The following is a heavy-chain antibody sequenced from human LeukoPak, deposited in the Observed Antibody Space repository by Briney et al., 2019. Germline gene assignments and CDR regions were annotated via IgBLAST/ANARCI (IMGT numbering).Heavy chain of an antibody. J-gene: IGHJ6*02. CDR1: GFTFSSYS. V-gene: IGHV3-21*01. CDR2: ISSSSSYI. D-gene: IGHD3-9*01. Sequence: GGSLRLSCAASGFTFSSYSMNWVRQAPGKGLEWVSSISSSSSYIYYADSVKGRFTISRDNAKNSLYLQMNSLRAEDTAVYYCARERAPYYDTLTGYYYYYGMDVWGQGTTVTVSS. CDR3: ARERAPYYDTLTGYYYYYGMDV.